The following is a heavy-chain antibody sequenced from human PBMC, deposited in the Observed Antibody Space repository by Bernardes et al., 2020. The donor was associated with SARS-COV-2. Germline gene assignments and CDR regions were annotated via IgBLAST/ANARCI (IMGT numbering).Heavy chain of an antibody. CDR3: AKDRFYYGSGVPVGMDV. Sequence: GGSLRLSCAASGFTFSSYAMSWVRQAPGKGLEWVSGISVSGGSPFYAESRFTISRDNSKNKLYLQMDSLRAEDTAVYYCAKDRFYYGSGVPVGMDVWGQGTTVTVSS. J-gene: IGHJ6*02. CDR2: ISVSGGSP. D-gene: IGHD3-10*01. V-gene: IGHV3-23*01. CDR1: GFTFSSYA.